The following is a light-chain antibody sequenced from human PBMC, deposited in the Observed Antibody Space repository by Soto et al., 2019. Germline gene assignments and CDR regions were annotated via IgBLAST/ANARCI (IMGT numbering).Light chain of an antibody. CDR1: SSDVGGYNY. V-gene: IGLV2-14*03. CDR2: DVS. CDR3: SSYTSISTLYV. Sequence: QSVLTQPASVSGSPGQSITISCTGTSSDVGGYNYVSWYQQHPGKAPKLMIYDVSNRPSGVSNRFSGSKSGNTASLTISGLQAEDEFDYYCSSYTSISTLYVCGTATMVTDL. J-gene: IGLJ1*01.